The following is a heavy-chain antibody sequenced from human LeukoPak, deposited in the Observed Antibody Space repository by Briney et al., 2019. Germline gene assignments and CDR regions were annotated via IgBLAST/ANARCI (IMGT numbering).Heavy chain of an antibody. CDR3: ARAGGSVGCYGTIDS. Sequence: SEPLSLPRSLSCGPKSCGSYFWTWIRQPAGKGVEWFGYLLQWGTPSCTPSLQSRVTISADTSKHHVSLSLASVPPADTAVYYCARAGGSVGCYGTIDSWGQGTLDSVSS. J-gene: IGHJ4*02. D-gene: IGHD6-19*01. CDR1: CGPKSCGSYF. V-gene: IGHV4-61*10. CDR2: LLQWGTP.